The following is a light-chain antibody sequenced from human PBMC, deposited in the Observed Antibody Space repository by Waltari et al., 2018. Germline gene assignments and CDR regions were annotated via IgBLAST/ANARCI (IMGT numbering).Light chain of an antibody. CDR1: QSVDRF. Sequence: EIGFTQSQGTLSLSPGDRATLSCRASQSVDRFLAWYQKKPDQAPRLLIYDAATRASGIPDRLSGSGSGTDFSLTISRLEPEDFAVYFCQKYVNLPATFGQGTKVEIK. J-gene: IGKJ1*01. V-gene: IGKV3-20*01. CDR2: DAA. CDR3: QKYVNLPAT.